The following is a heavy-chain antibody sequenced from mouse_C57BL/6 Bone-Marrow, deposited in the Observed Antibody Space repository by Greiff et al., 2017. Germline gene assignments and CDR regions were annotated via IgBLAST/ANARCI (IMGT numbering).Heavy chain of an antibody. CDR3: VYYGNFLAY. J-gene: IGHJ3*01. CDR1: GYTFTSYG. D-gene: IGHD2-1*01. Sequence: QVQLQQSGAELARPGASVKLSCKASGYTFTSYGISWVKQRTGQGLEWIGEIYPRSGNTYYNEKFKGKATLTAEKSSSTAYMELRSLTSEDSAVYFCVYYGNFLAYWGQGTLVTVSA. V-gene: IGHV1-81*01. CDR2: IYPRSGNT.